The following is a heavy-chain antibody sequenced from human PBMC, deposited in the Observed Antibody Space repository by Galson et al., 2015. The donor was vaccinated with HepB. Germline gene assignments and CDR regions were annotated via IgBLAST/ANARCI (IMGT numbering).Heavy chain of an antibody. CDR1: GYTLTGLS. CDR2: FDPEDGET. V-gene: IGHV1-24*01. CDR3: ATVEDSIGYYFDY. J-gene: IGHJ4*01. D-gene: IGHD3-22*01. Sequence: SVKVSCKVSGYTLTGLSMHWVRQAPGKGLEWMGGFDPEDGETIYAQKFQGRVTMTEDTSTDTAYMELSSLRSEDTAVYYCATVEDSIGYYFDYWGQGTLVTVSS.